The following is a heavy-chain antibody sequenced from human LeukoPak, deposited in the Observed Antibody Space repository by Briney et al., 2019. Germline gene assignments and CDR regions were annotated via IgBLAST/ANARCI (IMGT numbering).Heavy chain of an antibody. J-gene: IGHJ5*02. Sequence: SVKVSCKASGGTFSSYAISWVRQAPGQGLEWMGGIIPIFGTANYAQKFQGRVTITTDESTSTAYMELSSLRSEDTAVYYWARVGGYCSGGSCYRPPPDWFDPWGQGTLVTVSS. CDR2: IIPIFGTA. V-gene: IGHV1-69*05. CDR3: ARVGGYCSGGSCYRPPPDWFDP. CDR1: GGTFSSYA. D-gene: IGHD2-15*01.